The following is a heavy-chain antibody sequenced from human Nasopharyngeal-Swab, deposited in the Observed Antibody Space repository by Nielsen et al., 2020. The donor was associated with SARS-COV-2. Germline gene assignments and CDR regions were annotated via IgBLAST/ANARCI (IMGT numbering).Heavy chain of an antibody. D-gene: IGHD6-19*01. Sequence: QVSCKGSGYSFTSYWIGWVRHMPGKRLEWMGIVYPGDSDTRYSPSFQGQVTISADKSISTAYLQWSSLKASDTAMYYCATPRWVAGNKNAFDIWGQGTMVTVSS. J-gene: IGHJ3*02. CDR3: ATPRWVAGNKNAFDI. CDR2: VYPGDSDT. CDR1: GYSFTSYW. V-gene: IGHV5-51*01.